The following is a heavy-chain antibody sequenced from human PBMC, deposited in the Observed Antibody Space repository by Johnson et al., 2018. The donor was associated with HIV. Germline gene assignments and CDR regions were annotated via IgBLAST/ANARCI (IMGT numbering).Heavy chain of an antibody. CDR1: GFTFSSYA. CDR3: AKGRLNWNVELYAFDI. V-gene: IGHV3-30-3*01. D-gene: IGHD1-1*01. CDR2: ISYDGSNK. Sequence: QVQLVESGGRLVQPGGSLGLSCAASGFTFSSYAMHWVRQAPGTGLEWVAVISYDGSNKYYADSVKGRFTIYRDNSKNTLYLQMNSRRAEDTAGYYCAKGRLNWNVELYAFDIWGQGTMVTVSS. J-gene: IGHJ3*02.